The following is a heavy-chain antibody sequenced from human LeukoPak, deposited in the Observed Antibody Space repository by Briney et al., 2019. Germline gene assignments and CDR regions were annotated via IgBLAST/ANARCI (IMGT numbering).Heavy chain of an antibody. D-gene: IGHD5-12*01. Sequence: SVKVSCKASGGTFSSYAISWVRQAPGQGLEWMGGIIPIFGTANYAQKFQGRVTITTDESTSTAYMELSSLRSEDTAVYYCANERGYSGYDGGYYFDYWGQGTLVTVSS. V-gene: IGHV1-69*05. J-gene: IGHJ4*02. CDR3: ANERGYSGYDGGYYFDY. CDR2: IIPIFGTA. CDR1: GGTFSSYA.